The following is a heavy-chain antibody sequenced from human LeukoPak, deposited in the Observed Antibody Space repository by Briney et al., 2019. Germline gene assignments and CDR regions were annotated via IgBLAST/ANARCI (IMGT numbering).Heavy chain of an antibody. V-gene: IGHV3-33*01. CDR2: IWYDGSNK. Sequence: GGSLRLSCAASGFTFSSYGMHWVRQAPGKGLEWVAVIWYDGSNKYYADSVKGRFTISRDNSKNTLYLQMNSLRAEDTAVYYXXXXXXXXXFMGLDAFDIWGQGTMVTVSS. J-gene: IGHJ3*02. CDR3: XXXXXXXXFMGLDAFDI. CDR1: GFTFSSYG.